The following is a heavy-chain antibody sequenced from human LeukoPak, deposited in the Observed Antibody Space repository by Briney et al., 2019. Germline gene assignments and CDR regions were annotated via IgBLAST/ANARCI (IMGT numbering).Heavy chain of an antibody. V-gene: IGHV3-7*01. D-gene: IGHD5-12*01. CDR2: INPDGDGM. CDR3: AAWTDRGYSY. CDR1: GFTFSRSW. J-gene: IGHJ4*02. Sequence: GGSLRLSCTASGFTFSRSWMNWIRQAPGKGLEWVANINPDGDGMRFVDSVKGRFTMSRDNAQSSLHPQMNSLRVEDTAFYYCAAWTDRGYSYWGQGVLVTVSS.